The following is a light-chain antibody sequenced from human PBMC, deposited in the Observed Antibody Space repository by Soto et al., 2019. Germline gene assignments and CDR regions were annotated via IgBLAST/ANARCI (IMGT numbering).Light chain of an antibody. CDR2: GAS. CDR3: QQYDSSGT. Sequence: EIVLTHSPCTLSLSPLERATLSFMSSQSVSNNYLAWYQQKPGQAPRLLIYGASNRATGIPDRFSGSGSGTDFTLTISRLEPEDFAVYYCQQYDSSGTFGQGTKVDIK. J-gene: IGKJ1*01. CDR1: QSVSNNY. V-gene: IGKV3-20*01.